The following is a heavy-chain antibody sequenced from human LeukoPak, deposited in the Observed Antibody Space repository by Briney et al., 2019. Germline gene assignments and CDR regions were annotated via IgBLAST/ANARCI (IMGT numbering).Heavy chain of an antibody. J-gene: IGHJ4*02. D-gene: IGHD4-23*01. CDR3: ARDLDYGGNSDRAFDY. CDR1: GYTLTELS. V-gene: IGHV1-24*01. CDR2: LDPEDGET. Sequence: ASVKVSCKVSGYTLTELSMHWVRQAPGKGLEWMGGLDPEDGETIYAQKFQGRVTMTRDTSTSTVYMELSSLRSEDTAVYYCARDLDYGGNSDRAFDYWGQGTLVTVSS.